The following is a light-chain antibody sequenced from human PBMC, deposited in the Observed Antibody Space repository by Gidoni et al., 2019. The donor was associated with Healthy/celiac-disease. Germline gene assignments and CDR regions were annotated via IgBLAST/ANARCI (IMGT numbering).Light chain of an antibody. CDR3: CSYAASYTRV. Sequence: QSALTQPRSVSGSPGQSVTISCTGTSSDVGSYNYVSWYQQHPGKAPILMIYDVTKRPSGVPDRFSGSKSGNTASLTISGLQAEDEADYYCCSYAASYTRVFGGGTSLTVL. CDR1: SSDVGSYNY. V-gene: IGLV2-11*01. J-gene: IGLJ3*02. CDR2: DVT.